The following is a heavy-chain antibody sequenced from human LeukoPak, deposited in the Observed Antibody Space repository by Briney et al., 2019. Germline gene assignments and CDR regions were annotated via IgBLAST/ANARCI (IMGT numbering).Heavy chain of an antibody. CDR3: AKGMGYASGSSYSYYYYMDV. CDR1: GFTFSSFW. Sequence: GGSLRLSCAASGFTFSSFWMSWIRQAPGKGLEWVANIKEDGREKYYVDSVKGRFTISRDNSKNMLSLQMNSLRAEDTAVYYCAKGMGYASGSSYSYYYYMDVWGKGTTVTISS. J-gene: IGHJ6*03. CDR2: IKEDGREK. V-gene: IGHV3-7*03. D-gene: IGHD3-10*01.